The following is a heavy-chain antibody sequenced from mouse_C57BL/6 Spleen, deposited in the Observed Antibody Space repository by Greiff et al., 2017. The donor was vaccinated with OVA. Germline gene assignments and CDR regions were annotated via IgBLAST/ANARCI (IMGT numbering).Heavy chain of an antibody. Sequence: VQLQQSGAELVRPGASVKLSCTASGFNIKDDYMHWVKQRPEQGLEWIGWIDPENGDTEYASKFQGKATITADTSSNTAYLQLSSLTSEDTAVYYCTKDDGYRYWGQGTTLTVSS. V-gene: IGHV14-4*01. J-gene: IGHJ2*01. D-gene: IGHD2-3*01. CDR1: GFNIKDDY. CDR2: IDPENGDT. CDR3: TKDDGYRY.